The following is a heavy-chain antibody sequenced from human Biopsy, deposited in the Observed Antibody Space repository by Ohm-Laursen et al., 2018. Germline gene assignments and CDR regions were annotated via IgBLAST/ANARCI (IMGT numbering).Heavy chain of an antibody. CDR2: INGSGGST. V-gene: IGHV3-23*01. CDR1: GFTFSSHA. Sequence: SLRLSCAASGFTFSSHAMSWVRQAPGKGLECVSLINGSGGSTYCADPVKGRFTISRDDSKNTVYLQMNSLRVEDRAVYYCARPMSRVVAYGMDVWGQGTTVTVSS. D-gene: IGHD2-15*01. CDR3: ARPMSRVVAYGMDV. J-gene: IGHJ6*02.